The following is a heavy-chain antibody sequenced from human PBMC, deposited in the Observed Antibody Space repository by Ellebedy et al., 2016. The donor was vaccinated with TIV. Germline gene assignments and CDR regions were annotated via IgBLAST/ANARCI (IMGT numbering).Heavy chain of an antibody. V-gene: IGHV4-59*08. J-gene: IGHJ4*02. CDR3: ASYSGTYLDY. CDR2: MYYSGST. CDR1: GGSIRSYY. Sequence: MPSETLSLTCTVSGGSIRSYYWSWIRQPPGKGLAWIGYMYYSGSTNYNPSLKSLVTISVDTSKNQFSLKLSSVTAADTAVYYIASYSGTYLDYWGQGTLVTVSS. D-gene: IGHD1-26*01.